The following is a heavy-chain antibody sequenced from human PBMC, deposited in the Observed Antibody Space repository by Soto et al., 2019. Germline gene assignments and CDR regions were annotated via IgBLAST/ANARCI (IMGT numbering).Heavy chain of an antibody. D-gene: IGHD3-16*01. Sequence: QVQLQESGPGLVKPSETLSLTCTVSGASISSYYCSWIRQPAGQGLEWIGRIYTRGTTNYNPSLKGRVTMSIDTSKNQCSLKLSSVTAADTAVYYCATFSYVGGTDYWGQGTPVTVSS. CDR1: GASISSYY. V-gene: IGHV4-4*07. CDR3: ATFSYVGGTDY. CDR2: IYTRGTT. J-gene: IGHJ4*02.